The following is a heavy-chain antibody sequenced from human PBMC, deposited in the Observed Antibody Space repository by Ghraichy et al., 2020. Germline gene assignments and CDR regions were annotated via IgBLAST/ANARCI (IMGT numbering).Heavy chain of an antibody. V-gene: IGHV4-61*01. CDR3: ARDPLSLYGDYVGVI. J-gene: IGHJ3*02. Sequence: SETLSLTCTVSGGSVSSGSYYWSWIRQPPGKGLEWIGYIYYSGSTNYNPSLKSRVTISVDTSKNQFSLKLSSVTAADTAVYYCARDPLSLYGDYVGVIWGQGTMVTVSS. CDR2: IYYSGST. D-gene: IGHD4-17*01. CDR1: GGSVSSGSYY.